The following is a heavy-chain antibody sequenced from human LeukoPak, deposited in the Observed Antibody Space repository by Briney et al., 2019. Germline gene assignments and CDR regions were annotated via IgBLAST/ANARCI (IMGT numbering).Heavy chain of an antibody. V-gene: IGHV3-23*01. CDR1: GFTFSSYA. Sequence: HAGGSLRLSCAASGFTFSSYAMSWVRQAPGKGLEWVSAISGSGGSTYYADSVKGRFTISRDNSKNTLYLQMNSLRAEDTAVYYCAKDSELLWFGELSPFDYWGQGTLVTVPS. CDR3: AKDSELLWFGELSPFDY. J-gene: IGHJ4*02. CDR2: ISGSGGST. D-gene: IGHD3-10*01.